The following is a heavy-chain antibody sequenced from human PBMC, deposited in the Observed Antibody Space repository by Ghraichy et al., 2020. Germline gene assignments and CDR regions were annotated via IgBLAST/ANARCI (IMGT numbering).Heavy chain of an antibody. CDR2: IYYSGST. Sequence: SQTLSLTCTVSGGPISSFYWSWIRQPPGKGLEWIGYIYYSGSTNYNPSLESRVIISVDTSKNQFSLKLSSVTAADTAVYYCARVSPAIVVAGIFDYWGQGTLVTVSS. V-gene: IGHV4-59*12. D-gene: IGHD2-2*01. J-gene: IGHJ4*02. CDR1: GGPISSFY. CDR3: ARVSPAIVVAGIFDY.